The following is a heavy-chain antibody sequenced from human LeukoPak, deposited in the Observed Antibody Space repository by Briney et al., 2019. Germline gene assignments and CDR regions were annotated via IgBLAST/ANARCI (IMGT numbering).Heavy chain of an antibody. V-gene: IGHV4-39*07. CDR2: IYYSGST. CDR1: GGSISSSSYY. D-gene: IGHD2-15*01. J-gene: IGHJ4*02. Sequence: PSETLSLTCTVSGGSISSSSYYWGWIRQPPGKGLEWIGSIYYSGSTYYNPSLKSRVTISVDTSKNQFSLKLSSVTAADTAVYYCARSSVVVAASDYWGQGTLVTVSS. CDR3: ARSSVVVAASDY.